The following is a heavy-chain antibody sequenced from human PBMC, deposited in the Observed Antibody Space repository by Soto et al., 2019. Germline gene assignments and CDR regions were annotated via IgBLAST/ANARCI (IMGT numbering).Heavy chain of an antibody. Sequence: QVQLVESGGGVVQPGRSLRLSCAASGFTFSSYGMHWVRQAPGKGLEWVAVISYDGSNKYYADSLKGRFTISRDNYKNTMYLQMNSLRHEDTAVYYCAKVAEDRYCYPATPLLYYYYYMDVWGKGTTVTVSS. CDR2: ISYDGSNK. D-gene: IGHD2-15*01. CDR3: AKVAEDRYCYPATPLLYYYYYMDV. J-gene: IGHJ6*03. CDR1: GFTFSSYG. V-gene: IGHV3-30*18.